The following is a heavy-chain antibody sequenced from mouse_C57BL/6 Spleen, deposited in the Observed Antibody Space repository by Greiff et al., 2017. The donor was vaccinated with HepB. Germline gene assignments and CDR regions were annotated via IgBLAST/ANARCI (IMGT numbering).Heavy chain of an antibody. D-gene: IGHD1-1*01. J-gene: IGHJ1*03. CDR3: ARLYGSSSNWYFDV. CDR1: GFTFSDYG. V-gene: IGHV5-17*01. CDR2: ISSGSSTI. Sequence: EVMLVESGGGLVKPGGSLKLSCAASGFTFSDYGMHWVRQAPEKGLEWVAYISSGSSTIYYADTVKGRFTISRDNAKNTLFLQMTSLRSEDTAMYYCARLYGSSSNWYFDVWGTGTTVTVSS.